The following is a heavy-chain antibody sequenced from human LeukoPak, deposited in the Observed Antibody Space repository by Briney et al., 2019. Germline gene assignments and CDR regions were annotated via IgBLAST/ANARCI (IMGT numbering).Heavy chain of an antibody. V-gene: IGHV4-4*02. CDR2: IYHSGST. CDR3: ARLRAGEDIVGEGAHFDY. CDR1: GGSISSSNW. J-gene: IGHJ4*02. D-gene: IGHD2-15*01. Sequence: SGTLSLTCAVSGGSISSSNWWSWVRRPPGKGLEWIGEIYHSGSTNYNPSLKNRVTISVDKSKNQFSLKVSSVTAADTAVYYCARLRAGEDIVGEGAHFDYWGQGTLVTVST.